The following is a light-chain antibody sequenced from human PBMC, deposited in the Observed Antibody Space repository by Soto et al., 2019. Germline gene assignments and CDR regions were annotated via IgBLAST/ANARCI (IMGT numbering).Light chain of an antibody. CDR1: SSDVGSYNL. J-gene: IGLJ2*01. CDR2: EGS. V-gene: IGLV2-23*01. CDR3: CSYAGSSTDVV. Sequence: QSVLTQPASVSGSPGQSITISCTGTSSDVGSYNLVSWYQQRPGKAPKLMIYEGSKRPSGVSNRFSGSKSGNTASLTISGLQAEDEADYYCCSYAGSSTDVVFGGGTKLTVL.